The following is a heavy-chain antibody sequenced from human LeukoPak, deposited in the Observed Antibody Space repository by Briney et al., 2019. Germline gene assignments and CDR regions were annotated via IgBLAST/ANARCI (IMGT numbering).Heavy chain of an antibody. CDR1: GGTFSSYA. CDR3: AREVVVVAATVTDY. V-gene: IGHV1-69*05. J-gene: IGHJ4*02. D-gene: IGHD2-15*01. Sequence: SVKVSCKASGGTFSSYAISWVRQAPGQGLEWMGGIIPIFGTANYAQKFQGRVTMTRDMSTSTVYMELSSLRSEDTAVYYCAREVVVVAATVTDYWGQGTLVTVSS. CDR2: IIPIFGTA.